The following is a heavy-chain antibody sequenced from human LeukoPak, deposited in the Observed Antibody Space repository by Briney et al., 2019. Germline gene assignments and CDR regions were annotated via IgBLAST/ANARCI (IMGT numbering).Heavy chain of an antibody. Sequence: LAGGSLRLSCAASGFTFSIYAMSWVRQAPGKGLQWVSSITSSGDGTYYADSVKGRFTISRDNSENMLYLQVNSLRVEDTAVYFCAKDRPNYYGSNGHYYRRDGDYWGKGTLVTVSS. CDR1: GFTFSIYA. D-gene: IGHD3-22*01. CDR3: AKDRPNYYGSNGHYYRRDGDY. V-gene: IGHV3-23*01. CDR2: ITSSGDGT. J-gene: IGHJ4*02.